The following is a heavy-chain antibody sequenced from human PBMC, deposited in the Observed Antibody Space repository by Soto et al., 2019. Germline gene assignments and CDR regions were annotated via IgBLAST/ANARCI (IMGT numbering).Heavy chain of an antibody. CDR2: ISAYNGNT. D-gene: IGHD3-3*01. V-gene: IGHV1-18*01. CDR1: GYTFTSYG. Sequence: ASVKVSCQASGYTFTSYGISWVRQAPGQGLEWMGWISAYNGNTNYAQKLQGRVTMTTDTSTSTAYMELRSLRSDDTAVYYCGRDTYDFWSGYDLNWFDPWGQGTLVTVSS. J-gene: IGHJ5*02. CDR3: GRDTYDFWSGYDLNWFDP.